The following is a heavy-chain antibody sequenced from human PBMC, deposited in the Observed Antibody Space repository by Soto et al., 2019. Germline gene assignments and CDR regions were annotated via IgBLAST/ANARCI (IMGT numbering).Heavy chain of an antibody. D-gene: IGHD2-2*03. CDR1: GFTFSGSA. J-gene: IGHJ5*02. CDR2: IRSRPNSYAT. V-gene: IGHV3-73*02. CDR3: ARVDIVVVPAAIPPPKIYNWFDP. Sequence: EVQLVESGGGLVQPGGSLKLSCAASGFTFSGSAMHWVRQASGKGLEWVGHIRSRPNSYATAYAASVKGRFTISRDDSKNTAYLQMNSLRAEDTAVYYCARVDIVVVPAAIPPPKIYNWFDPWGQGTLVTVSS.